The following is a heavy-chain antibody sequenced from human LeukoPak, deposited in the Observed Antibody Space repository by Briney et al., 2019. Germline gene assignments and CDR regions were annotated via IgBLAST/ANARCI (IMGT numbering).Heavy chain of an antibody. Sequence: PGGSLRLSCAASGFTFSSYSMNWVRQAPGKVLEWVSSISSSSSYIYYADSVKGRFTISRDNAKNSLYLQMNSLRAEDTAVYYCARGRYDFWSGYYTFDYWGQGTLVTVSS. CDR2: ISSSSSYI. CDR1: GFTFSSYS. V-gene: IGHV3-21*01. J-gene: IGHJ4*02. D-gene: IGHD3-3*01. CDR3: ARGRYDFWSGYYTFDY.